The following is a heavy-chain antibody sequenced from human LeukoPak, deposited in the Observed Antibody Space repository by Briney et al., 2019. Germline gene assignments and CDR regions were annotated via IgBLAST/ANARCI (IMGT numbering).Heavy chain of an antibody. CDR2: IKNGGTES. CDR1: GFIHSDYW. D-gene: IGHD3-22*01. V-gene: IGHV3-7*05. CDR3: VRDSDRRSDC. Sequence: GGSLRLSCAPSGFIHSDYWMSWVRQAPGKGLEWVASIKNGGTESYHVDSVKGRFTLSRDSAKNSLYLQMNSLRADDTALYYCVRDSDRRSDCWGQGTLVTVSS. J-gene: IGHJ4*02.